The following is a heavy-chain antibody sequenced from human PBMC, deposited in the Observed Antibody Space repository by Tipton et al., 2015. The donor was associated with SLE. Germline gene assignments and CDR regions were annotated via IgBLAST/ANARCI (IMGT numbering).Heavy chain of an antibody. CDR1: GGSISSGGYS. D-gene: IGHD6-13*01. Sequence: TLSLTCAVSGGSISSGGYSWSWIRQPPGKGLEWIGYIYHSGSTYYNPSLKSRVTISVDRSKNQFSLKLSSVTAADTAVYYCALAAGRGNWFDPWGQGILVTVSS. CDR3: ALAAGRGNWFDP. V-gene: IGHV4-30-2*01. CDR2: IYHSGST. J-gene: IGHJ5*02.